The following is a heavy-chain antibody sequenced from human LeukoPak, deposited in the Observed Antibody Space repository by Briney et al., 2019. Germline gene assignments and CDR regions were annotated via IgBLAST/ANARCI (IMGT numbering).Heavy chain of an antibody. V-gene: IGHV3-30-3*01. CDR2: ISYDGSNK. D-gene: IGHD3-22*01. CDR3: ARDRYYYDSSGYYPFGY. CDR1: GFTFSSYA. Sequence: GRSLRLSCAASGFTFSSYAMHWVRQAPGKGLEWVAVISYDGSNKYYADSVKGRFTISRDNSKNTLYLQMNGLRVEDTAVYYCARDRYYYDSSGYYPFGYWGQGTLVTVSS. J-gene: IGHJ4*02.